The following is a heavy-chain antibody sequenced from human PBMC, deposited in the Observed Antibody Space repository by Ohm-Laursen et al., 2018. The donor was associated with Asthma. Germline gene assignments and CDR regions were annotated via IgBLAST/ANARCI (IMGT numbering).Heavy chain of an antibody. V-gene: IGHV1-18*01. Sequence: ASVKVSCKASGYTFSDYAIHWVRQAPGQRPEWMGWIYIRNTNYAPKFRDRITLSTDTSTNTAYMDLRSLRSDDTAVYYCVRDVVDRFDFWGQGSLVIVSS. CDR2: IYIRNT. CDR1: GYTFSDYA. D-gene: IGHD2-21*01. CDR3: VRDVVDRFDF. J-gene: IGHJ4*02.